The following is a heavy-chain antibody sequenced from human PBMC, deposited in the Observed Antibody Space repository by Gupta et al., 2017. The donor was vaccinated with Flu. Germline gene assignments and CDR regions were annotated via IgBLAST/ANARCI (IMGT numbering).Heavy chain of an antibody. V-gene: IGHV3-11*01. Sequence: QVQPVESGGGLVKPGWSLSLSWAASGFAFSDYYLNWIRQAPGQGREWVSKISSDGNTAFYADSAKGRFTISRDNAKDSLYLQLNSLRAEDTAVYYCARDPYSTSYFDNWGPGILVTVSS. CDR3: ARDPYSTSYFDN. CDR2: ISSDGNTA. CDR1: GFAFSDYY. J-gene: IGHJ4*02. D-gene: IGHD6-13*01.